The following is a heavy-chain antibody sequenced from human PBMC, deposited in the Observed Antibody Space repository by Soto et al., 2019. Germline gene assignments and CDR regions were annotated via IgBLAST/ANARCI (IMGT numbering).Heavy chain of an antibody. CDR2: IYYSGST. CDR1: GGSISSYY. Sequence: PSETLSLTCTVSGGSISSYYWSWIRQPPGKGLEWMGYIYYSGSTNYNPSLKSRVTISVDTSKNQFSLKLSSVTAADTAVYYCARAPYIAVAGTYYYYYRMDVWGQGTTVTVSS. D-gene: IGHD6-19*01. J-gene: IGHJ6*02. CDR3: ARAPYIAVAGTYYYYYRMDV. V-gene: IGHV4-59*01.